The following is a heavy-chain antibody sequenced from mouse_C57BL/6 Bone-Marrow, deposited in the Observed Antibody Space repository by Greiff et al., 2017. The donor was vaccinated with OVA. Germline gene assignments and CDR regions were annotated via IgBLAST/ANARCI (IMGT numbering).Heavy chain of an antibody. CDR1: GFTFSSYA. Sequence: EVQLVESGGGLVKPGGSLKLSCAASGFTFSSYAMSWVRQTPEKRLEWVATISDGGSYTYYPDNVKGRFTISRDNAKNNLYLQMSHLKSEDTAMYYCARRYGAYWGQGTLVTVS. D-gene: IGHD1-1*02. CDR2: ISDGGSYT. CDR3: ARRYGAY. V-gene: IGHV5-4*03. J-gene: IGHJ3*01.